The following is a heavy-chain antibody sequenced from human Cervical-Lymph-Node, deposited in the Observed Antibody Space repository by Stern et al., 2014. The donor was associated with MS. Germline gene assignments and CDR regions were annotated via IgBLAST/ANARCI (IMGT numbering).Heavy chain of an antibody. Sequence: QVQLQQWGAGLLKPSETLSLTCDVYGGSFSGYYWSWIRQPPGKGMEWIGDINHSGSTNYNPSLKRRVTISVDTSKKQFSLKLSSVTAADTAVYYCARGVRFVGSVWFDPWGQGTLVTVSS. CDR3: ARGVRFVGSVWFDP. D-gene: IGHD2-15*01. V-gene: IGHV4-34*01. CDR1: GGSFSGYY. CDR2: INHSGST. J-gene: IGHJ5*02.